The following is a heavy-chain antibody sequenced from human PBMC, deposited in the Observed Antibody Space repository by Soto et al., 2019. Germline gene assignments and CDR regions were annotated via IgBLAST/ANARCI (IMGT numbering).Heavy chain of an antibody. CDR1: GFTFSSYG. V-gene: IGHV3-30*18. CDR2: ISYDGSNK. J-gene: IGHJ3*02. Sequence: QVQLVESGGGVVQPGRSLRLSCAASGFTFSSYGMHWVRQAPGKGLEWVAVISYDGSNKYYADSVKGRFTISRDNSKNTLYLQMNSLRAEDTAVYYCAKIDSVPVLDYDYVWGSYRYPDDAFDIWGQGTMVTVSS. CDR3: AKIDSVPVLDYDYVWGSYRYPDDAFDI. D-gene: IGHD3-16*02.